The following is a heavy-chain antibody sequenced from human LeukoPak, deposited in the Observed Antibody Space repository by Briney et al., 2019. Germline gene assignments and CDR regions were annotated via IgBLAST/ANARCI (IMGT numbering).Heavy chain of an antibody. V-gene: IGHV1-46*01. J-gene: IGHJ5*02. CDR2: INPSGGST. CDR3: AGASGGSPTFDP. Sequence: ASVKVSCKASVYTYTSYYMHWVRQAPGQGLEGVGIINPSGGSTSDAQKFQSRVTMTRGMSTSTVYRELSSLRSEDTAVYYSAGASGGSPTFDPWGQGTLVTVSS. D-gene: IGHD2-15*01. CDR1: VYTYTSYY.